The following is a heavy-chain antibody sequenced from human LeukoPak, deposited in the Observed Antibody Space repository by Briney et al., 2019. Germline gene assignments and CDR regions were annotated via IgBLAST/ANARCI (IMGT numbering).Heavy chain of an antibody. Sequence: SLRPYCAASGFTFSSYAMHWVRQAPGKGLEWGAVIWYDGTDKDYADSVKGRFTISRANSKTTLYLQMNSLRAEDTAVYYCARTYDGSGSIYYYGMDVWGKGTTVTVSS. J-gene: IGHJ6*04. CDR1: GFTFSSYA. CDR2: IWYDGTDK. V-gene: IGHV3-30*04. CDR3: ARTYDGSGSIYYYGMDV. D-gene: IGHD3-10*01.